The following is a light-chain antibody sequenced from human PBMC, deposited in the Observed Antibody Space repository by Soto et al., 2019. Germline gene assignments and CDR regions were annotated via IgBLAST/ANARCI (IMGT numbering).Light chain of an antibody. Sequence: EIVLTQSPATLSLSPGERATLSCRASQSVSSYLAWYQQKPGQAPRLLIYDASNRATGIPARFSGSGSGTDFTLTISSLEPEDFAVYYCQPRSNWPPFPFGPGTKVDIQ. CDR3: QPRSNWPPFP. J-gene: IGKJ3*01. CDR1: QSVSSY. CDR2: DAS. V-gene: IGKV3-11*01.